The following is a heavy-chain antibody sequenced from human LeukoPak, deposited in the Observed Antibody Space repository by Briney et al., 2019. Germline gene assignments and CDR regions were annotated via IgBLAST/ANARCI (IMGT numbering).Heavy chain of an antibody. CDR2: INPSGDST. Sequence: ASVKVSCKASGYTFTINHIHWVRQAAGQGLEWMGVINPSGDSTTYAQNFQGRVTMTRDTSTSTVYAELRSLRSEDTAIYYCAKLATSDTGETYWGQGTLVTVSS. J-gene: IGHJ4*02. V-gene: IGHV1-46*01. D-gene: IGHD3-16*01. CDR3: AKLATSDTGETY. CDR1: GYTFTINH.